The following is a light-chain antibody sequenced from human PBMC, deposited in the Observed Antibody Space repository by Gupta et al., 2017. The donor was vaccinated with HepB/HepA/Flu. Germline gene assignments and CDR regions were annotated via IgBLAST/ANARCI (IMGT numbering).Light chain of an antibody. CDR2: KAS. CDR3: QQYGGYST. V-gene: IGKV1-5*03. J-gene: IGKJ1*01. Sequence: DIQMTQSPSTLSASIGDRITITCRASQSISTWLAWYQQKPGKAPNLMIYKASTLESGVTSRFSGSGYGTEFTLTSSSRQHDDFANYCFQQYGGYSTFGQGTNVEIK. CDR1: QSISTW.